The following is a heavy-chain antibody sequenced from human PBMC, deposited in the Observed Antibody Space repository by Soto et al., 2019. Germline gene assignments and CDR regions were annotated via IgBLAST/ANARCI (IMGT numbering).Heavy chain of an antibody. J-gene: IGHJ6*02. Sequence: PAAALCLSCQAPEFYRIKYAMSWVRQAPGKGLEWVSTVSGSGGSTYSADSVKGRLTISRDNSKTTLYLQMNSLRVEDTAVYYCATGGPYHGSGSNKPPYVYYSYGMDVWGQGTTVTVSS. CDR1: EFYRIKYA. D-gene: IGHD3-10*01. CDR2: VSGSGGST. CDR3: ATGGPYHGSGSNKPPYVYYSYGMDV. V-gene: IGHV3-23*01.